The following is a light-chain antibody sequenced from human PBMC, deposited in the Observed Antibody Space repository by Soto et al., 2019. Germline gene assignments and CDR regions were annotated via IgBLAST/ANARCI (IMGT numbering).Light chain of an antibody. CDR1: Y. J-gene: IGKJ4*01. V-gene: IGKV3-20*01. Sequence: YLAWYQEKPGQAPRLLIYGAGSRAAGTPDRISGTGSGTDFTLTIRRLEPEDSAVYYCQQYGASPLTFGGGTKVEI. CDR2: GAG. CDR3: QQYGASPLT.